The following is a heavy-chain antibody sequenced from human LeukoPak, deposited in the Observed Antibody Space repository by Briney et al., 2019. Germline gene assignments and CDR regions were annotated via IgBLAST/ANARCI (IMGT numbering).Heavy chain of an antibody. J-gene: IGHJ5*02. V-gene: IGHV3-7*01. Sequence: PGGSLRLSCAASGFTFSSYWMSWVRQAPGKGLEWVANIKQDGSEKYYVDSVKGRFTISRDNVKNSLYLQMNSLRAEDTAVYYCARPRASMVQGVISSWFDPWGQGTLVTVSS. CDR3: ARPRASMVQGVISSWFDP. CDR1: GFTFSSYW. D-gene: IGHD3-10*01. CDR2: IKQDGSEK.